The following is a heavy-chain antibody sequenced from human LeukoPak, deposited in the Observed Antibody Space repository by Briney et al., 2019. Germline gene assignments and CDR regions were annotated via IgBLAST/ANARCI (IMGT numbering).Heavy chain of an antibody. CDR1: GGSMSSSNW. V-gene: IGHV4-4*02. CDR2: IYHSGST. CDR3: ASSIAANWFDP. D-gene: IGHD6-6*01. J-gene: IGHJ5*02. Sequence: SSETLSLTCAVSGGSMSSSNWWGWVRQPPGTGLEWIGEIYHSGSTNYNPSLKSRVTISVDKSKNQFSLKLSSVTAADTAVYYCASSIAANWFDPWGQGTLVTVSS.